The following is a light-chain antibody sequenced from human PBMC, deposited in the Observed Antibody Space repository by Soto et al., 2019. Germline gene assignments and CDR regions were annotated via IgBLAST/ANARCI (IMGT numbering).Light chain of an antibody. J-gene: IGKJ1*01. V-gene: IGKV1-5*01. Sequence: DIQMTQSPSTLSASVGDRVTITCRASQNVDNWVAWYQQKPGQAPKFLIYDASNLESGVPSRFSGRGSGTEFTLTISSLQPDDFATYYCQRYNSNSRTFGQGTRV. CDR2: DAS. CDR3: QRYNSNSRT. CDR1: QNVDNW.